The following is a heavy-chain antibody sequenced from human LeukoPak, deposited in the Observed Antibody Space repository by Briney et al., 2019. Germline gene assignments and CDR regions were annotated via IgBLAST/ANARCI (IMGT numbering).Heavy chain of an antibody. Sequence: SETLSLTCIVSGDSISSRSYFWGWIRQPPGKGLEWIGSIYYTGITYYNPSLKSRVTISTDTSKNQFPLKLRSVTAADTAVYYCARVHFRSPPRRNAFDIWGQGTMVTVSS. D-gene: IGHD3-3*02. J-gene: IGHJ3*02. CDR2: IYYTGIT. V-gene: IGHV4-39*06. CDR3: ARVHFRSPPRRNAFDI. CDR1: GDSISSRSYF.